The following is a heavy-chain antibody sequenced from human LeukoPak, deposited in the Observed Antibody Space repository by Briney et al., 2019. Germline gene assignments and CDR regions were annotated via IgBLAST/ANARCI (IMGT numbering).Heavy chain of an antibody. CDR1: GFTFSSYW. D-gene: IGHD3-10*01. J-gene: IGHJ4*02. CDR3: ARDMDPGY. V-gene: IGHV3-74*01. Sequence: GGSLRLSCAASGFTFSSYWTHWVRQAPGKGLVWVSRISSDGSSTSYADSVKGRFTISRDNAKNTLYLQMNSLGAEDTAVYYCARDMDPGYWGQGTLVTVSS. CDR2: ISSDGSST.